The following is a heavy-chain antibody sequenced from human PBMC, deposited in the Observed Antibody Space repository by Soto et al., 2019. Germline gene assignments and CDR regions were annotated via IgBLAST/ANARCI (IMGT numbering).Heavy chain of an antibody. J-gene: IGHJ6*02. CDR1: GGTFSSYA. V-gene: IGHV1-69*12. Sequence: QVQLVQSGAEVKKPGSSVKVSCKASGGTFSSYAISWVRQAPGQGLEWMGGIIPIFGTANYAKKFQGSVTLTADESTSTAYMELSSLRSEDTAVYYCARDGAHCSGGSCYWGYYGMDVWGQGTTVTVSS. CDR2: IIPIFGTA. D-gene: IGHD2-15*01. CDR3: ARDGAHCSGGSCYWGYYGMDV.